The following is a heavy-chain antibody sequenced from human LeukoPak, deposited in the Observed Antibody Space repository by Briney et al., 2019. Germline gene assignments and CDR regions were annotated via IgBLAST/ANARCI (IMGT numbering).Heavy chain of an antibody. CDR2: ISYDGSNK. J-gene: IGHJ4*02. CDR3: ARTPLAYCGGDCYSIGLYFDY. Sequence: PGGSLRLSCAASGVTFSSYGMYWVRQAPGKGLEWVALISYDGSNKYYADSVKGRFTISRDNSKNTLYLQMNSLRAEDTAVYYCARTPLAYCGGDCYSIGLYFDYWGQGTLVTVSS. V-gene: IGHV3-30*03. D-gene: IGHD2-21*02. CDR1: GVTFSSYG.